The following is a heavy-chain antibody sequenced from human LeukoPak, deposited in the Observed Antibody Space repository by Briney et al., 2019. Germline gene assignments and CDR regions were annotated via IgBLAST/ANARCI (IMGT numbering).Heavy chain of an antibody. CDR1: GGSISSGDYY. Sequence: SQTLSLTCTVSGGSISSGDYYWSWIRQPPGKGLEWIGYIYYSGSTYYNPSLKSRVTISVDTSKNQFSLKLNSVTAADTAVYYCARVKIGGLAAPGYYSYGMDVWGHGTTVIVSS. CDR3: ARVKIGGLAAPGYYSYGMDV. CDR2: IYYSGST. J-gene: IGHJ6*02. V-gene: IGHV4-30-4*08. D-gene: IGHD3-10*01.